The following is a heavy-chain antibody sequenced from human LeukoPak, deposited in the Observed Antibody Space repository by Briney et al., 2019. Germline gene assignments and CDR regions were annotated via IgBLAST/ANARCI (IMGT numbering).Heavy chain of an antibody. J-gene: IGHJ4*02. CDR1: GFTFSSYG. D-gene: IGHD3-22*01. CDR2: ISYDGSNK. V-gene: IGHV3-30*03. CDR3: ARDPNYYDSDY. Sequence: QPGVSLRLSCAASGFTFSSYGMHWVRQAPGKGLEWVAVISYDGSNKYYADSVKGRFTISRDNSKNSLYLQMNSLRAEDTAVYYCARDPNYYDSDYWGQGTLVTVSS.